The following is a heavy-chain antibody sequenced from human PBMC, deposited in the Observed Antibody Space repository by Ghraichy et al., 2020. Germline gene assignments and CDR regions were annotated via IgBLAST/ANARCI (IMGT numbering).Heavy chain of an antibody. J-gene: IGHJ6*02. CDR2: ISSSGSTI. Sequence: GGSLRLSCAASGFTFSDYYMSWIRQAPGKGLEWVSYISSSGSTIYYADSVKGRFTISRDNAKNSLYLQMNSLRAEDTAVYYCARGEEDGYKQHQVYYYYGMDVWGQGTTVTVSS. D-gene: IGHD5-24*01. CDR3: ARGEEDGYKQHQVYYYYGMDV. V-gene: IGHV3-11*01. CDR1: GFTFSDYY.